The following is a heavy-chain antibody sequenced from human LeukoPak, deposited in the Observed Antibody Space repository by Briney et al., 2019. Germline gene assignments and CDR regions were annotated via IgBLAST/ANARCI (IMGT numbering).Heavy chain of an antibody. V-gene: IGHV3-30*02. Sequence: GGSLRLSCAASRFIFSSDGMHWVRQAPGKGLEWVAFIRFDGSNKYYSESVKGRFPICRDNSENTLYLQMNSLRSEDTAVYYCAKVGSGWYGVDYWGQGTLVTVSS. CDR2: IRFDGSNK. J-gene: IGHJ4*02. CDR1: RFIFSSDG. D-gene: IGHD6-19*01. CDR3: AKVGSGWYGVDY.